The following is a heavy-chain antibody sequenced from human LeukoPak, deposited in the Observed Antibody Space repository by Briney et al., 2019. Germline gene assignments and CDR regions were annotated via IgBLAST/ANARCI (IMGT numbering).Heavy chain of an antibody. CDR3: AREGIQLWLGAFDI. D-gene: IGHD5-18*01. CDR1: GGSISSSSYY. V-gene: IGHV4-39*07. Sequence: PSETLSLTCTVSGGSISSSSYYWGWIRQPPGKGLEWIGSIYYSGSTYYNPSLKSRVTISVDTSKNQFSLKLSSVTAADTAVYYCAREGIQLWLGAFDIWGQGTMVTVSS. J-gene: IGHJ3*02. CDR2: IYYSGST.